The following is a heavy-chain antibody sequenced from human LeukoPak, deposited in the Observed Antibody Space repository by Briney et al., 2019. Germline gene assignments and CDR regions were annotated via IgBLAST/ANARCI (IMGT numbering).Heavy chain of an antibody. D-gene: IGHD4-23*01. J-gene: IGHJ2*01. Sequence: GESLKISCKGSGYSFTSYWIGWVRQMPGKGLEWMGIIYPGDSNTRYGPSFQGQVTISADKSINTAYVQWSSLKASDTAMYYCARRVVNNRNWYFNLWGRGTLVTVSS. CDR3: ARRVVNNRNWYFNL. CDR2: IYPGDSNT. V-gene: IGHV5-51*01. CDR1: GYSFTSYW.